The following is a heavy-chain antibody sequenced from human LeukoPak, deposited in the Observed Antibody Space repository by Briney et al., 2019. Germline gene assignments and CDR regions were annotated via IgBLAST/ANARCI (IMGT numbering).Heavy chain of an antibody. V-gene: IGHV1-69*04. Sequence: SVKVSCKASGGTFSSYAISWVRQAPGQGLEWMGRIIPIFGIANYAQKFQGRVTITADKSTGTAYMELGSLRSEDTAVYYCARIIAAAGSDYWGQGTLVTVSS. CDR1: GGTFSSYA. CDR2: IIPIFGIA. J-gene: IGHJ4*02. CDR3: ARIIAAAGSDY. D-gene: IGHD6-13*01.